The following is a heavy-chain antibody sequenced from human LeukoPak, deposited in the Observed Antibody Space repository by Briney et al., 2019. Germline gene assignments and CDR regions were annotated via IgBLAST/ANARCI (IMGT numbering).Heavy chain of an antibody. D-gene: IGHD5-18*01. J-gene: IGHJ4*02. Sequence: SQTLSLTCTVSGGSISSGDYYWSWIRQPPGKGLEWIGYIYYSGSTYYNPSLKSRVTISVDTSKNQFSLKLSSVTAADTAVYYCASYQILLWAFFDYWGQGTLVTVSS. CDR2: IYYSGST. CDR1: GGSISSGDYY. V-gene: IGHV4-30-4*01. CDR3: ASYQILLWAFFDY.